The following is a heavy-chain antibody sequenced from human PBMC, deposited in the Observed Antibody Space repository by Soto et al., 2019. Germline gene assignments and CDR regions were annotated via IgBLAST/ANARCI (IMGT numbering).Heavy chain of an antibody. J-gene: IGHJ5*02. CDR2: INGGYGHT. D-gene: IGHD1-26*01. Sequence: ASVKVSCKTSGFTFTSYALHWVRQAPGQRPEWMGWINGGYGHTKYSKHFQDRVTITRDTSASTAYLELSSLTSEDTAIYYCARGYAVDSDGYYNDRFDHWGQGTLVTSP. V-gene: IGHV1-3*01. CDR3: ARGYAVDSDGYYNDRFDH. CDR1: GFTFTSYA.